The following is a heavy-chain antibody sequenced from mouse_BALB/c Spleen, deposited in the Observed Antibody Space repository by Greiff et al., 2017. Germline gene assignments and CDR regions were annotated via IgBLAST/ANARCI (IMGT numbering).Heavy chain of an antibody. V-gene: IGHV1-20*02. D-gene: IGHD1-2*01. CDR3: ARCATATRYFDV. CDR2: INPYNGDT. J-gene: IGHJ1*01. Sequence: VQLQQSGPELVKPGASVKISCKASGYSFTGYFMNWVMQSHGKSLEWIGRINPYNGDTFYNQKFKGKATLTVDKSSSTAHMELRSLASEDSAVYYCARCATATRYFDVWGAGTTVTVSS. CDR1: GYSFTGYF.